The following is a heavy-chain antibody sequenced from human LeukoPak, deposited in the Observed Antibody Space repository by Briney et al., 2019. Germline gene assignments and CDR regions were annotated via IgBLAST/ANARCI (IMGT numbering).Heavy chain of an antibody. CDR3: ARDLSLYCSGGSCYSLNY. J-gene: IGHJ4*02. D-gene: IGHD2-15*01. Sequence: GGSVRLSCAASGFTFSSYSMNWVRQAPGKGLEWVSYISSSGSTIYYADSVKGRFTISRDNAKNSLYLQMNSLRAEDTAVYYCARDLSLYCSGGSCYSLNYWGQGTLVTVSS. V-gene: IGHV3-48*04. CDR2: ISSSGSTI. CDR1: GFTFSSYS.